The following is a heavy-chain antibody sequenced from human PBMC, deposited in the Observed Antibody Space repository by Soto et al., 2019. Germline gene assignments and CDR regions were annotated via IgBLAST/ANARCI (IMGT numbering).Heavy chain of an antibody. V-gene: IGHV1-46*01. Sequence: QVHLVQSGAEVKKPGASVKGSCKASGYIFINYYIHWVRQAAGHGLEWIGIINPNGGSTNYAQKFRGRVTRARDTSTSTGYMDLSSLRSDDPAVYCGARDLAAADYWGQGTLVTVSS. D-gene: IGHD6-13*01. J-gene: IGHJ4*02. CDR1: GYIFINYY. CDR3: ARDLAAADY. CDR2: INPNGGST.